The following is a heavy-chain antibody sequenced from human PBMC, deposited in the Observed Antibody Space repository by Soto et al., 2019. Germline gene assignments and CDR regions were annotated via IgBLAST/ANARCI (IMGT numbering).Heavy chain of an antibody. D-gene: IGHD3-3*01. CDR1: GFTLSSYA. J-gene: IGHJ4*02. Sequence: GGSLRLSCAASGFTLSSYAMHWVRRAPGKGLEWVAVISYDGSNKYYADSVKGRFTISRDNSKNTLYLQMNSLRAEDTAVYYCAKEGTIFGAFDYWGQGTLVTVSS. V-gene: IGHV3-30*04. CDR2: ISYDGSNK. CDR3: AKEGTIFGAFDY.